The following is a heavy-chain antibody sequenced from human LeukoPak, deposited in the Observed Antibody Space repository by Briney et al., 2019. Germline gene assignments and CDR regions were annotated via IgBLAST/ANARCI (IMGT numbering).Heavy chain of an antibody. D-gene: IGHD2/OR15-2a*01. V-gene: IGHV3-7*01. CDR3: AVYCNSGPVGY. Sequence: PGGSLRLSCAASGLTFSSYWMSWVRQAPGKGLEWVANIKQDGSEKHYVDSVKGRFTISRDNAKNSLYLQMNSLRAEDTAVYYCAVYCNSGPVGYWGQGTLVTVSS. CDR2: IKQDGSEK. CDR1: GLTFSSYW. J-gene: IGHJ4*02.